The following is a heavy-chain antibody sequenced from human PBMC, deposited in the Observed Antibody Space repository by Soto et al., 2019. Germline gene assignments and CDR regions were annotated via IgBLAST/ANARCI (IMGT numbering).Heavy chain of an antibody. D-gene: IGHD2-2*01. Sequence: PSETLSLTCDVSGYSISSGYYWGWIRQPPGKGLEWIGSIYHTGRTYYNLSLKRRVTISVDTSNNQFSLKLSSVTGADTAVYYCARDFPYCTTTNCQGWFDPWGQGTLVTVSS. CDR3: ARDFPYCTTTNCQGWFDP. J-gene: IGHJ5*02. CDR1: GYSISSGYY. V-gene: IGHV4-38-2*02. CDR2: IYHTGRT.